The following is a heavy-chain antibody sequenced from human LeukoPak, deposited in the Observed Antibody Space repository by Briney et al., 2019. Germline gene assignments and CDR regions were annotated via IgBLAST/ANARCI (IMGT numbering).Heavy chain of an antibody. CDR1: GYTFTGYY. J-gene: IGHJ4*02. V-gene: IGHV1-2*02. Sequence: ASVKVSCKASGYTFTGYYMHWVRQAPGQGLEWMGWINPNSGGTNYAQKLQGRVTMTRDTSISTAYMELSRLRSDDTAVYYCARDRAYSSVTASGTDYWGQGTLVTVSS. D-gene: IGHD6-19*01. CDR3: ARDRAYSSVTASGTDY. CDR2: INPNSGGT.